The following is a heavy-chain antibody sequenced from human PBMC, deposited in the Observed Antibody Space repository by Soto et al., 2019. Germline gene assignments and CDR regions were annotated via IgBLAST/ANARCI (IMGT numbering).Heavy chain of an antibody. CDR3: ARHYSTELFPNWFDP. V-gene: IGHV4-39*01. J-gene: IGHJ5*02. D-gene: IGHD1-26*01. Sequence: SETLSLTCTVSGGSISSSSYYWGWIRQPPGKGLEWIGSIYYSGSTYYNPSLKSRVTISVDTSKNQFSLKLSSVTAADTAVYYCARHYSTELFPNWFDPWGQGTLVTVSS. CDR2: IYYSGST. CDR1: GGSISSSSYY.